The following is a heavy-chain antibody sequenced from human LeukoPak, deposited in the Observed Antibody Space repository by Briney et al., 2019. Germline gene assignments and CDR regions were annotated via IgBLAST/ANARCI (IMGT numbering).Heavy chain of an antibody. CDR2: IYTSGST. CDR1: GGSISSYY. V-gene: IGHV4-4*07. Sequence: SETLSLTCTVSGGSISSYYWSWIRQPAGKGLEWIGLIYTSGSTNYNPSLKSRVTISVDTSKNQFSLKLSSVTAADTAVYYCARDRPFDGSGSYSYYYYYYYYMDVWGKGTTVTISS. CDR3: ARDRPFDGSGSYSYYYYYYYYMDV. J-gene: IGHJ6*03. D-gene: IGHD3-10*01.